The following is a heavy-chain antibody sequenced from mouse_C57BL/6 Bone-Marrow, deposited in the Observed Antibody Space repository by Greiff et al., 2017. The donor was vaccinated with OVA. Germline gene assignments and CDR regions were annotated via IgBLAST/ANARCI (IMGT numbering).Heavy chain of an antibody. J-gene: IGHJ4*01. CDR3: TRVITTVVARYAMDY. CDR2: ISSGGDYI. D-gene: IGHD1-1*01. Sequence: EVQLVESGEGLVKPGGSLKLSCAASGFTFSSYAMSWVRQTPEKRLEWVAYISSGGDYIYYADTVKGRFTISRDNARNTLYLQMSSLKSEDTAMYYCTRVITTVVARYAMDYWGQGTSVTVSS. CDR1: GFTFSSYA. V-gene: IGHV5-9-1*02.